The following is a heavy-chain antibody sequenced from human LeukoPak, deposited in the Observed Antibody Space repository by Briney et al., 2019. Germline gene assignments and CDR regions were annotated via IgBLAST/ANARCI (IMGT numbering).Heavy chain of an antibody. CDR3: ARDQQWLVPRYYYYGMDV. CDR2: IKQDGSEK. Sequence: GGSLRLSCAASGFTFSSYWMSWVRQAPGKGLEWVANIKQDGSEKYCVDSVKGRFTISRDNAENSLYLQMNSLRAEDTAVYYCARDQQWLVPRYYYYGMDVWGQGTTVTVSS. J-gene: IGHJ6*02. V-gene: IGHV3-7*01. D-gene: IGHD6-19*01. CDR1: GFTFSSYW.